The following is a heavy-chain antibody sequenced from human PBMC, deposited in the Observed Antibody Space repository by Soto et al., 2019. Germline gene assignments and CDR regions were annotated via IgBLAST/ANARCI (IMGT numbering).Heavy chain of an antibody. V-gene: IGHV1-69*19. Sequence: QVQLVQSGAEVKKPGSSVKVSCKASGGTFSSYAISWVRQAPGQGLECMGGIIPISGTANYAQKFQGRVTSTVDESTGAAYMALSRLRSEDTAAYYCARSQGSSTSLEIYYYYYYGMDVWGQGTTVTVSS. J-gene: IGHJ6*02. CDR1: GGTFSSYA. CDR3: ARSQGSSTSLEIYYYYYYGMDV. CDR2: IIPISGTA. D-gene: IGHD2-2*01.